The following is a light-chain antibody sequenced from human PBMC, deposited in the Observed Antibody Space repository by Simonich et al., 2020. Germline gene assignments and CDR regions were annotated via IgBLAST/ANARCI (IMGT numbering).Light chain of an antibody. Sequence: DIVMTQSPLSLPVTPGEPASISCRSSQSLLHSNGYNYLDWYLQKPGQAPQPLIYLGSNRASGVPDRFSGSGSGTDFTLKISRVEAEDVGVYYCMQGTHWPPTFGGGTKVEIK. CDR2: LGS. CDR1: QSLLHSNGYNY. J-gene: IGKJ4*01. CDR3: MQGTHWPPT. V-gene: IGKV2-28*01.